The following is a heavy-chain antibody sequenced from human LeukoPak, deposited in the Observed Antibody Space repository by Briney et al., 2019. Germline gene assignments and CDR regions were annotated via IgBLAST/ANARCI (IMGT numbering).Heavy chain of an antibody. CDR1: GYSFTSYY. D-gene: IGHD6-13*01. V-gene: IGHV1-46*01. CDR3: ARGGSSWYEFDY. Sequence: DSVKASCKPSGYSFTSYYMHWVRQAPGQGLEWMGIINPSGGSTSYAQKFQGRVTMTRDTSTHTVYMEMSSMRFEDTAVYYCARGGSSWYEFDYWGQGTLVTVSS. CDR2: INPSGGST. J-gene: IGHJ4*02.